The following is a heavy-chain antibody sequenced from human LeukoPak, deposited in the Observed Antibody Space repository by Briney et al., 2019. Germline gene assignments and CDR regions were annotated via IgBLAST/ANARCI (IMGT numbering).Heavy chain of an antibody. V-gene: IGHV3-23*01. J-gene: IGHJ4*02. Sequence: GGSLRLSCAASGFSFSSYAMSWVRQAPGKGLEWVSTISGSAGNTDFADSVRGRFTISRDNSKNTLYLQMNSLRAEDTAVYYCAKTGYSGYDWGQGTLVTVSS. D-gene: IGHD5-12*01. CDR3: AKTGYSGYD. CDR2: ISGSAGNT. CDR1: GFSFSSYA.